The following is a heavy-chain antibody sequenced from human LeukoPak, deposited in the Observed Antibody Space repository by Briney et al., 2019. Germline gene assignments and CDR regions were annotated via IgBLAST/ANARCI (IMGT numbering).Heavy chain of an antibody. CDR1: GGTFSSYA. D-gene: IGHD4-11*01. V-gene: IGHV1-69*05. Sequence: ASVKVSCKASGGTFSSYAISWVRQAPGQGLEWMGGIIPIFGTANYAQKFQGRVTITTDESTSTACMELSSLRSEDTAVYYCARGSTDELLFGDYWGQGTLVTVSS. J-gene: IGHJ4*02. CDR3: ARGSTDELLFGDY. CDR2: IIPIFGTA.